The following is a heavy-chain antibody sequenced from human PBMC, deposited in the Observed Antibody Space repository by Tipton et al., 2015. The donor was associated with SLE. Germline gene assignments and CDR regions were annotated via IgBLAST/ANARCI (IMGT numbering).Heavy chain of an antibody. J-gene: IGHJ2*01. CDR1: GGSMTSGRYY. Sequence: TLSLTCSVSGGSMTSGRYYWGWIRQPPGKGLEWLGNGHYSGATNEHSSLQNRITISVDASKNLFSLKFSSVTAADTAVYYCARRGSWWYFDLWGRDTLVTVSS. CDR2: GHYSGAT. D-gene: IGHD1-26*01. V-gene: IGHV4-39*07. CDR3: ARRGSWWYFDL.